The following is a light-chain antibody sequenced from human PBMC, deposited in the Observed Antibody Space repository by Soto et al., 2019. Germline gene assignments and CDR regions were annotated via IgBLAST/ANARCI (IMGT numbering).Light chain of an antibody. Sequence: DIQMTQSPSSLSASVGDRVTITCRASQSISSYLNWYQQKPGKAPKLLIHAASSLQSGVPSRFSGSGSGTEFTLTISSLQTDDFGTYYCQQYNSHPWTFGQGTKVDIK. CDR1: QSISSY. CDR2: AAS. CDR3: QQYNSHPWT. J-gene: IGKJ1*01. V-gene: IGKV1-39*01.